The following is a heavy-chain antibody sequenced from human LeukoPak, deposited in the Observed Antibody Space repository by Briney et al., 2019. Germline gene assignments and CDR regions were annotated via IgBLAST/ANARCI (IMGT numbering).Heavy chain of an antibody. J-gene: IGHJ5*02. CDR1: GYTFTSYG. V-gene: IGHV1-18*01. Sequence: ASVKVSCTASGYTFTSYGISWVRQAPGQGLEWMGWISAYNGNTNYAQKLQGRVTMTTDTSTSTAYMELRSLRSDDTAVYYCARTNYDFWSGYYFSYENWFDPWGQGTLVTVSS. D-gene: IGHD3-3*01. CDR2: ISAYNGNT. CDR3: ARTNYDFWSGYYFSYENWFDP.